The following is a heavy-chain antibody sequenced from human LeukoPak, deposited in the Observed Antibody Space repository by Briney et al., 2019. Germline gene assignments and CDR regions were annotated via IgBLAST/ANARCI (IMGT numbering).Heavy chain of an antibody. Sequence: GGSLRLSCAASGFTFSSYAMHWVRQAPGKGLEWVAVISYDGSNKYYADSVKGRFTISRDNSKNTLYLQMNSLRAEDTAVYYCAREEWELLQGYWGQGTLVTVSS. J-gene: IGHJ4*02. CDR3: AREEWELLQGY. CDR2: ISYDGSNK. CDR1: GFTFSSYA. V-gene: IGHV3-30-3*01. D-gene: IGHD1-26*01.